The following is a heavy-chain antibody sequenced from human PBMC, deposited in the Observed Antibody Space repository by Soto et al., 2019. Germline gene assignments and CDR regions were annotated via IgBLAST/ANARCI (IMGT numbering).Heavy chain of an antibody. V-gene: IGHV3-30-3*01. D-gene: IGHD3-22*01. CDR1: GFNFNSYA. Sequence: PGGSLRLSCAASGFNFNSYAMHWVRQAPGEGLEWVAVISYDGNNKCYADSVRGRFTISRDNSKNTLYLQMNSLRTEDTAVYYCASSSGSGYQNFFDPRGQGSLVTVSS. CDR2: ISYDGNNK. CDR3: ASSSGSGYQNFFDP. J-gene: IGHJ5*02.